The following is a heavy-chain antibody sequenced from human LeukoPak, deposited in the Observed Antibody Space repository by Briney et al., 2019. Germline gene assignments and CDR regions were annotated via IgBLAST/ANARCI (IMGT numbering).Heavy chain of an antibody. CDR3: ESDGDEYGDYDFDY. J-gene: IGHJ4*02. CDR1: GYSLSGGYY. Sequence: PLGTLSLTCTVSGYSLSGGYYWGWIRQPPGKGLEWIGSIYHSGSTYYNPSLKSRVTISVDTSKNQCSLKLSSVTAAATAVYYCESDGDEYGDYDFDYWGQGTLVTVSS. D-gene: IGHD4-17*01. V-gene: IGHV4-38-2*02. CDR2: IYHSGST.